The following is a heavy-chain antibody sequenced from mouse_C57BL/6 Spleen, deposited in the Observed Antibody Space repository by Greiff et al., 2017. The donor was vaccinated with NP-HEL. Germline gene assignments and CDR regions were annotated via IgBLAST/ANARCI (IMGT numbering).Heavy chain of an antibody. J-gene: IGHJ4*01. CDR1: GFTFSSYG. CDR2: ISSGGSYT. Sequence: EVKLMESGGDLVKPGGSLKLSCAASGFTFSSYGMSWVRQTPDKRLEWVATISSGGSYTYYLDSVKGRFTISRDNAKNTLYLQMSSLKSEDTAMYYCARQGTYYGKDYYAMDYWGQGTSVTVSS. D-gene: IGHD2-10*01. V-gene: IGHV5-6*01. CDR3: ARQGTYYGKDYYAMDY.